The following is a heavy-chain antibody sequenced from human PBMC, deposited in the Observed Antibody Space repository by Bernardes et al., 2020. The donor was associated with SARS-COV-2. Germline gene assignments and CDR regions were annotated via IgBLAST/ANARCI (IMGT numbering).Heavy chain of an antibody. Sequence: GGSLRLSCAASGFTFSSYWMHWVRQAPGKGLVWVSRISGDGRTTTYADSVKGRFTISRDNARNTLYLQMNSLRDEDTAIYYCVRGPSDGHGRFEYWGQGTLGTVS. V-gene: IGHV3-74*01. CDR1: GFTFSSYW. CDR2: ISGDGRTT. J-gene: IGHJ4*02. CDR3: VRGPSDGHGRFEY.